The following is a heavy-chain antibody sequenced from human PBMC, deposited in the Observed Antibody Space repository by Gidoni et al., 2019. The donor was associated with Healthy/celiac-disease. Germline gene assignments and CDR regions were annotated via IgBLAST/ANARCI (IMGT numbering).Heavy chain of an antibody. Sequence: QVQLQESGPGLVKPSQTLSLTCTVSGGSISSGGSSWSWIRQHPGKGLEWIGYIYYSGSTYYNPSLKSRVTISVDTSKNQFSLKLSSVTAADTAVYYCARDRSTIFGVDGSGYFDLWGRGTLVTVSS. CDR3: ARDRSTIFGVDGSGYFDL. D-gene: IGHD3-3*01. V-gene: IGHV4-31*03. CDR1: GGSISSGGSS. J-gene: IGHJ2*01. CDR2: IYYSGST.